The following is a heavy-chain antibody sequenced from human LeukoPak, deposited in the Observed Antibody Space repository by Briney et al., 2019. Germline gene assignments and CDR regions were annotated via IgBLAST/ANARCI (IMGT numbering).Heavy chain of an antibody. Sequence: PGGSLRLSCAASGFTFSSYNMNWVRQAPGKGLEWVSSISSSSSYIYYADSVKGRFTISRDNAKNTLYLQMNSLRAEDTAAYYCGRGRPFGMDVWGQGTTVTVSS. V-gene: IGHV3-21*01. CDR1: GFTFSSYN. CDR2: ISSSSSYI. CDR3: GRGRPFGMDV. J-gene: IGHJ6*02.